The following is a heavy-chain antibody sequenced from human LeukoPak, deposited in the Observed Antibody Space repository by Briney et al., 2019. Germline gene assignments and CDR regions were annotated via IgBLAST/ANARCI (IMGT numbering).Heavy chain of an antibody. Sequence: ASVKVSCKASGYIFTSSAIHWVRQAPGQGLEWMGWISAYNGNTNYAQKLQGRVTMTTDTSTSTAYMELRSLRSDDTAVYYCARDTYYYDSSGYYFDYWGQGTLVTVSS. J-gene: IGHJ4*02. D-gene: IGHD3-22*01. V-gene: IGHV1-18*01. CDR1: GYIFTSSA. CDR2: ISAYNGNT. CDR3: ARDTYYYDSSGYYFDY.